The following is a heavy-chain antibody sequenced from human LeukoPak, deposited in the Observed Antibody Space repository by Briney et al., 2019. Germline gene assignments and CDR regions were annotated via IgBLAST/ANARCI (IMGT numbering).Heavy chain of an antibody. D-gene: IGHD6-6*01. CDR1: GFNLNSYA. CDR3: AKEYTPSSPLGELDS. J-gene: IGHJ4*02. V-gene: IGHV3-30*02. Sequence: SGGSLRLSCAVSGFNLNSYAMHWVRQAPGKGLEWVAVIRHDEANSFYADSVQGRFTIYRDTSKKLLYLQMNSLRVEDTAVYYCAKEYTPSSPLGELDSWGQGTLVTVSS. CDR2: IRHDEANS.